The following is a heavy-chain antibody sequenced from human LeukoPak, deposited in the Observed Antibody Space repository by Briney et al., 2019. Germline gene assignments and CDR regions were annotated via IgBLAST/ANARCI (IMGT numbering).Heavy chain of an antibody. D-gene: IGHD2-21*01. V-gene: IGHV3-48*03. CDR1: GFTFGNHW. Sequence: GGSLRLSCVGSGFTFGNHWMTWVRQAPGKGLEWVSYISSSGSTIYYADSVKGRFTISRDNAKNSLYLQMNSLRAEDTAVYYCARGTIIAHWGQGTLVTVSS. CDR3: ARGTIIAH. CDR2: ISSSGSTI. J-gene: IGHJ4*02.